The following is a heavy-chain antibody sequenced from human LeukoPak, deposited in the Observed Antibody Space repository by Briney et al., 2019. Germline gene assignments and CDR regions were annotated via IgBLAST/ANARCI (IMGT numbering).Heavy chain of an antibody. CDR3: ARFSLAARPY. Sequence: GGSLRLSCAASGFTFRSCWMSWVRQAPGKGLEWVANIKEDGSEKYYVDSVKGRFTISRDNAKNSLYMQMNSLRAEDTAVYYCARFSLAARPYWGQGTLVTVSS. V-gene: IGHV3-7*03. J-gene: IGHJ4*02. CDR2: IKEDGSEK. CDR1: GFTFRSCW. D-gene: IGHD6-6*01.